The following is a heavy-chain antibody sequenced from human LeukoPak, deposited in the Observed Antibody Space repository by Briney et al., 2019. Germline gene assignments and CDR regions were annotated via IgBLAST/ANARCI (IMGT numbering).Heavy chain of an antibody. Sequence: PSETLSLTCTVSGGSISSYYWSWLRQPAGKGLEWIGRIYTSGSTNYNPSLKSRVTMSVDTSKNQFSLKLSSVTAADTAVYYCAAQYSSGWTPFDYWGQGTLVTVSS. CDR3: AAQYSSGWTPFDY. CDR2: IYTSGST. D-gene: IGHD6-19*01. V-gene: IGHV4-4*07. J-gene: IGHJ4*02. CDR1: GGSISSYY.